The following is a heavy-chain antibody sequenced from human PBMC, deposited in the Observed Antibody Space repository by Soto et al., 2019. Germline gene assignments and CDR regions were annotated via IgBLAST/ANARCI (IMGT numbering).Heavy chain of an antibody. D-gene: IGHD6-13*01. Sequence: ETLSLTCAASGFTFSSYSMNWVRQAPGKGLEWVSYISSSSSTIYYADSVKGRFTISRDNAKNSLYLQMNSLRAEYTAVYYCARARRQLDDYWGQGSLVTVSS. V-gene: IGHV3-48*04. CDR1: GFTFSSYS. J-gene: IGHJ4*02. CDR2: ISSSSSTI. CDR3: ARARRQLDDY.